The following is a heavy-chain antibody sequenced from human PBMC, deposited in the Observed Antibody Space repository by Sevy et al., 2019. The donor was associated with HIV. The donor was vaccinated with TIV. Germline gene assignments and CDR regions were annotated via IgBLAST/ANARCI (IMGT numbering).Heavy chain of an antibody. V-gene: IGHV3-7*01. J-gene: IGHJ4*02. D-gene: IGHD5-12*01. Sequence: GGSLRLSCAASGFTFSSYWMSWVRQAPGKGLEWVANIKQDGSEKYYVDSVKGRFTISRDNAKNSLYLQMNSLRADDTAVYYGARVQATIVATIDYFDYWGQGTLVTVSS. CDR1: GFTFSSYW. CDR3: ARVQATIVATIDYFDY. CDR2: IKQDGSEK.